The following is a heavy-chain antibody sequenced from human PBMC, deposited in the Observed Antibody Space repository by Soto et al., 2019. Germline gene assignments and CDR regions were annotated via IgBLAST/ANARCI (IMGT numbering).Heavy chain of an antibody. CDR2: INAGNGNI. J-gene: IGHJ4*02. D-gene: IGHD6-19*01. V-gene: IGHV1-3*01. CDR3: ARDLGGWTDY. CDR1: GYTFTSYA. Sequence: GXSVKVSFNASGYTFTSYAMHWVRQAPGQRLEWMGWINAGNGNIKYSQKFQGRVTITRDTSASTAYMELTSLRSEDTTVYYCARDLGGWTDYWGQGTLVTVSS.